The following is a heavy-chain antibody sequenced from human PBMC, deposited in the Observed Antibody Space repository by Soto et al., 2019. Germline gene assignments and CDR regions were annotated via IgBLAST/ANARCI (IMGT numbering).Heavy chain of an antibody. CDR1: GFTSSNYW. J-gene: IGHJ6*02. D-gene: IGHD3-10*01. CDR2: IKSDGSRT. V-gene: IGHV3-74*01. Sequence: GGSLRLSCAASGFTSSNYWMHWVRQTPGKGLVWVSRIKSDGSRTSYADSVKGRFTISRDNVKNTLDLQMHGLRAEDIAVYYCARSVRSGSFPYYYYAMDVWGQGT. CDR3: ARSVRSGSFPYYYYAMDV.